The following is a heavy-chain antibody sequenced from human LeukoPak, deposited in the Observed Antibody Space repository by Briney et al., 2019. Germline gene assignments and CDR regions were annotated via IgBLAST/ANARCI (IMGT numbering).Heavy chain of an antibody. Sequence: GGSLRLSCAASGFTFSSYWMHWVRQAPGKGLVWVSRINSDGSSTSYADSVKGRFTISRDNAKNTLYLQMNSLRAEDTAVYYCARARGSTGTHDYWGQGTLVTVSS. J-gene: IGHJ4*02. CDR2: INSDGSST. D-gene: IGHD1-1*01. CDR3: ARARGSTGTHDY. V-gene: IGHV3-74*01. CDR1: GFTFSSYW.